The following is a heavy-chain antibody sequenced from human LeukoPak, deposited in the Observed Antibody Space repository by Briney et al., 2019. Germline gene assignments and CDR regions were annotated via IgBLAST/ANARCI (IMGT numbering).Heavy chain of an antibody. CDR1: GFTLSNYD. J-gene: IGHJ5*02. V-gene: IGHV3-13*01. D-gene: IGHD6-19*01. CDR3: ARAVAGTHWFDP. Sequence: GGSLRLSCAASGFTLSNYDMHWVRQATGKGLEWVSGIDIPGNTYYPDSVKGRFTMSRESAKNSLYLQMNSLRAGDTAVYYCARAVAGTHWFDPWGQGTLVTVSS. CDR2: IDIPGNT.